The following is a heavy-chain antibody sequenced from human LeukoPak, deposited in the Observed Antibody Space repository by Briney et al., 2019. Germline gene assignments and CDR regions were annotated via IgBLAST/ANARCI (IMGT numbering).Heavy chain of an antibody. CDR2: IYYSGST. CDR1: GGSISSYY. J-gene: IGHJ5*02. V-gene: IGHV4-59*12. CDR3: ARSRQGYCSSTSCFGGWFDP. D-gene: IGHD2-2*01. Sequence: SETLSLTCTVSGGSISSYYWSWIRQPPGKGLEWIGYIYYSGSTNYNPSLKSRVTISVDTSKNQFSLKLSSVTAADTAVCYCARSRQGYCSSTSCFGGWFDPWGQGTLVTVSS.